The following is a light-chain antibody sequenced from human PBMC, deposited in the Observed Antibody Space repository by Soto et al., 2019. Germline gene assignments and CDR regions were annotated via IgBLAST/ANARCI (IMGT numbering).Light chain of an antibody. J-gene: IGKJ4*01. V-gene: IGKV4-1*01. Sequence: DIVMTQSPDSLAVSLGERATISCKSSQSVLHSTNKNNYLAWYQLKPGQPPKLLIYWASTRESGVPDRFSGSGSGTDFTLSISSLQPEDVATYYCQKCKVAPFTFGGGTKVDIK. CDR3: QKCKVAPFT. CDR2: WAS. CDR1: QSVLHSTNKNNY.